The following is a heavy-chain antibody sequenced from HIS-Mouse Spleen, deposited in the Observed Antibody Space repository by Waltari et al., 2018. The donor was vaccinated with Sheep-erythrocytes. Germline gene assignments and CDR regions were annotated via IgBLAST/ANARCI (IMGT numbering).Heavy chain of an antibody. CDR2: IRWNSGNI. V-gene: IGHV3-9*01. Sequence: EVQLVESGGGLVQPGRSLRLSCAASGFSFDDYAMHWVRQAPGKGLAWVSGIRWNSGNIGYADSVKGRFTISRDNAKNSLYLQMNSLRAEDTALYYCARVASGATFDYWGQGTLVTVSS. CDR1: GFSFDDYA. CDR3: ARVASGATFDY. D-gene: IGHD1-26*01. J-gene: IGHJ4*02.